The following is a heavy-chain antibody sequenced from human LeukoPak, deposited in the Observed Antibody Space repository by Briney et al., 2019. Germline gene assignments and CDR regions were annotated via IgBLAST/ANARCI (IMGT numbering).Heavy chain of an antibody. Sequence: SETLSLTCTVSGGSINSYYWSWIRQPAGKGLEWNGRIYSSGSTNYNPSLKSRVIMSVDTSKNQFSLKLSSMTAADTAVYYCARGGSSWNNWFDPWGQGTLVTVSS. CDR2: IYSSGST. V-gene: IGHV4-4*07. CDR1: GGSINSYY. CDR3: ARGGSSWNNWFDP. D-gene: IGHD6-13*01. J-gene: IGHJ5*02.